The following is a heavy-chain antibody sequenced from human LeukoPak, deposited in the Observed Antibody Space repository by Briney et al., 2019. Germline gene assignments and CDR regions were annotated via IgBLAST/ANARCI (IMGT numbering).Heavy chain of an antibody. J-gene: IGHJ4*02. D-gene: IGHD6-19*01. V-gene: IGHV3-20*01. CDR3: AKGDRNGWYFDY. Sequence: GGSLRLSCAGSGYTFADHGMSWVRQAPGKGLEWVAGINWNGESTGFGDSVKGRFSISRDNAKNSLFLQMNSLRAEDTALYHCAKGDRNGWYFDYWGLGTLVTVSS. CDR2: INWNGEST. CDR1: GYTFADHG.